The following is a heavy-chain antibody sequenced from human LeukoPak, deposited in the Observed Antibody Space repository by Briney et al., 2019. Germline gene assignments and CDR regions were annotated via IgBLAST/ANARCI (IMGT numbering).Heavy chain of an antibody. CDR1: GFSFSSFA. D-gene: IGHD6-13*01. CDR2: ISGSGGST. CDR3: AKEGIAATGTY. V-gene: IGHV3-23*01. J-gene: IGHJ4*02. Sequence: GGALMLSCAASGFSFSSFAMNSVRQAPGKGLEWVATISGSGGSTYYADSVKGRFTISRDNSKNTLYLQMNSLRAEDTAVYFCAKEGIAATGTYWGQGTMVTVSS.